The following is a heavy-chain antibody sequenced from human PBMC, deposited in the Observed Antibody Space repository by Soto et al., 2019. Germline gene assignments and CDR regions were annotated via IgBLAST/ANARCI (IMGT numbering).Heavy chain of an antibody. CDR1: GFTFGDYA. J-gene: IGHJ6*02. Sequence: GGSLRLSCTASGFTFGDYAMSWFRQAPGKGLEWVGFIRSKAYGGTTEYAASVKGRFTISRDDSKSIAYLQMNSLKTEDTAVYYCTRKISGSYEYYYYGMDVWGQGTTVTVSS. V-gene: IGHV3-49*03. CDR2: IRSKAYGGTT. D-gene: IGHD1-26*01. CDR3: TRKISGSYEYYYYGMDV.